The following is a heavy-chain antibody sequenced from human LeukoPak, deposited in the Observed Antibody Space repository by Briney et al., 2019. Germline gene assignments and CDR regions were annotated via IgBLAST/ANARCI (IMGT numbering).Heavy chain of an antibody. CDR1: GYSLTSYW. CDR2: IYPGDSDT. V-gene: IGHV5-51*01. Sequence: GESLKISCKGSGYSLTSYWIGWVRQMPGKGLEWMGIIYPGDSDTRYSPSFQGQVTISADKSISTAYLQWSSLKASDTAMYYRARIDFDWLYGMDVWGQGTTVTVSS. D-gene: IGHD3-9*01. CDR3: ARIDFDWLYGMDV. J-gene: IGHJ6*02.